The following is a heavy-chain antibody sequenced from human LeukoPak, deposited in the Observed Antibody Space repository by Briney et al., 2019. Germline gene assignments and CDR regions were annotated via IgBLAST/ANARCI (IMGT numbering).Heavy chain of an antibody. CDR2: IYYSGST. V-gene: IGHV4-59*08. D-gene: IGHD4-17*01. J-gene: IGHJ3*02. CDR1: GGSISSYY. CDR3: ARLRNDYGDFGAFDI. Sequence: SETLSLTCTVSGGSISSYYWSWIRQPPGKGLEWIGYIYYSGSTNYNPSLKSRVTISVDTSKNQFSLKLSSVTAADTAVYYCARLRNDYGDFGAFDIWGQGTMVTVSS.